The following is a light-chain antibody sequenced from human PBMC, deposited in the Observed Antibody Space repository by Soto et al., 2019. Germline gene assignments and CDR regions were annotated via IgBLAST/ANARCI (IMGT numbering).Light chain of an antibody. CDR2: WAS. CDR1: QSVLYSSNNKSY. Sequence: DIVMTQSPDSLAVSLGERATINCKSSQSVLYSSNNKSYLAWYQQKPGQPPKLLIYWASTRESGVPDRFSGSGSGTVFTLTISSLQAEDVAVYYCQQYYSTPPYTFGQGTKLEIK. J-gene: IGKJ2*01. CDR3: QQYYSTPPYT. V-gene: IGKV4-1*01.